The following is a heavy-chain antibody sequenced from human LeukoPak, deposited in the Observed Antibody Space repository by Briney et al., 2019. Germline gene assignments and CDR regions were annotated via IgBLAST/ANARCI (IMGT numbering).Heavy chain of an antibody. CDR1: GFTFSSYS. CDR2: ISSSSSYI. CDR3: ARDSLMVRGVHNS. D-gene: IGHD3-10*01. Sequence: GGSLRLSCAASGFTFSSYSMNWVRQAPGKGLEWVSSISSSSSYIYYADSVKGRFTISRDNAKNSLYLQMNSLRAEDTAVYYCARDSLMVRGVHNSWGQGTLVTVSS. V-gene: IGHV3-21*01. J-gene: IGHJ4*02.